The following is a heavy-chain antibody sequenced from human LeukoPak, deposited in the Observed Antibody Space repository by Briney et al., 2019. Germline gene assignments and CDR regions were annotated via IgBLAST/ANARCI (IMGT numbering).Heavy chain of an antibody. D-gene: IGHD3-22*01. Sequence: PSETLSLTCAVTGNSISSGYYWGWIRQPPGKGLEWIGSLYHSGSTYYNPSLKSRVTISVDTSKNRFSLKLSSVTAADTAMYHCAGQHDSNGYYFYWGQGTLVTVSS. V-gene: IGHV4-38-2*01. CDR1: GNSISSGYY. CDR3: AGQHDSNGYYFY. CDR2: LYHSGST. J-gene: IGHJ4*02.